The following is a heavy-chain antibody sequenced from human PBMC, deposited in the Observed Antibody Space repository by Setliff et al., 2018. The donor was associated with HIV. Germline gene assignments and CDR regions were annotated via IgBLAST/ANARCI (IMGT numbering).Heavy chain of an antibody. CDR1: GGSFSGNY. CDR2: INHSANT. J-gene: IGHJ4*02. Sequence: PSETLSLTCAVYGGSFSGNYWNWIRQPPGKGLEWIGEINHSANTNYSPSLKSRVTISADTSKNQFSRNLSSVTAAETAVYYCARVGYHGSGRYSFDSWGQGTLVTVSS. V-gene: IGHV4-34*01. D-gene: IGHD3-10*01. CDR3: ARVGYHGSGRYSFDS.